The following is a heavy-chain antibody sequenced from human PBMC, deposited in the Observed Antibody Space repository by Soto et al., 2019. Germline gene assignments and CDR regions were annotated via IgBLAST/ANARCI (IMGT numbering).Heavy chain of an antibody. D-gene: IGHD3-3*01. V-gene: IGHV4-34*01. J-gene: IGHJ6*02. CDR1: GGSFSCYY. CDR2: INHSGST. CDR3: ARLIRGIWSGYYRSYYYGMDV. Sequence: ASETLSLTCAVYGGSFSCYYWSWIRQPPGEGLEWIGEINHSGSTNYNPSLKSRVTISVDTSKNQFSLKLSSVTAADTAVYYCARLIRGIWSGYYRSYYYGMDVWGQGTTVTVSS.